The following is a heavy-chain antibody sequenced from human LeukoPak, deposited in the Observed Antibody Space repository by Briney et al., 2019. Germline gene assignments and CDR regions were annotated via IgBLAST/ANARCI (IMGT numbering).Heavy chain of an antibody. CDR1: RFTFSSYW. Sequence: PGGSLRLSCAASRFTFSSYWMSWVRQAPGKGLEWVANIKQDGSEKYYVDSVKGRFTISRDNAKNSLYLQMNSLRAEDTAVYYCARGKRGDFDYWGQGTLVTVSS. J-gene: IGHJ4*02. V-gene: IGHV3-7*01. CDR3: ARGKRGDFDY. CDR2: IKQDGSEK. D-gene: IGHD3-16*01.